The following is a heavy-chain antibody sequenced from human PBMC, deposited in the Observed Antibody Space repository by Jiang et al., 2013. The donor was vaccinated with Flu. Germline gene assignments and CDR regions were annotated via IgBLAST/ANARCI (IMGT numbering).Heavy chain of an antibody. J-gene: IGHJ5*02. Sequence: GSELKKPGASVKVSCKASGYTFTSYAMNWVRQAPGQGLEWMGWINTNTGNPTYAQGFTGRFVFSLDTSVSTAYLQISSLKAEDTAVYYCARDWYYYDSSGYYHNWFDPWGQGTLVTVSS. CDR2: INTNTGNP. CDR3: ARDWYYYDSSGYYHNWFDP. CDR1: GYTFTSYA. V-gene: IGHV7-4-1*02. D-gene: IGHD3-22*01.